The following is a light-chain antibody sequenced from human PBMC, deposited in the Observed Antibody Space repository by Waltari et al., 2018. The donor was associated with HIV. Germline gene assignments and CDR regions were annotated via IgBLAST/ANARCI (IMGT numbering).Light chain of an antibody. CDR1: SNDVGGYHY. Sequence: QSALTQPASLSGSPGQSITISCDGTSNDVGGYHYVSWYQQHPGKAPKLMICEVNSRPSGVSSRFSGAKSGNTAYLTISGLQAEDEADYYCSSYTSSITLVFGGGTKVTVL. J-gene: IGLJ2*01. CDR3: SSYTSSITLV. CDR2: EVN. V-gene: IGLV2-14*01.